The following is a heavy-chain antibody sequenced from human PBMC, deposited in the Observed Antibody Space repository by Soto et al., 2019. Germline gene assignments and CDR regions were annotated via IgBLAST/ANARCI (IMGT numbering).Heavy chain of an antibody. J-gene: IGHJ4*02. CDR1: GGSINSYY. CDR2: IYGSGST. D-gene: IGHD2-15*01. Sequence: QVQLQESGPGLVKPSETLSLTCTVSGGSINSYYWSWIRQSPEKGLEWIGYIYGSGSTNYNPSLKSRVTISVDTSKNHFSLSLTSVTAADTAVYYCAAAPCYWGQGTLVTVSS. CDR3: AAAPCY. V-gene: IGHV4-59*01.